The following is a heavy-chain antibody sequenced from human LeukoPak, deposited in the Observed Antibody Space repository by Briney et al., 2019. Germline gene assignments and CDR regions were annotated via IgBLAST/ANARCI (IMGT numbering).Heavy chain of an antibody. J-gene: IGHJ4*02. Sequence: GGSLRLSRARSSFTFSDYSMSWIRQPAGKGLEWISHISPSGISICYADSVKGRFTISRDNAKNSLYLQMNSLRAEDAAVYYGARKNRPLDWGQGTLVTVSS. V-gene: IGHV3-11*01. CDR3: ARKNRPLD. CDR1: SFTFSDYS. CDR2: ISPSGISI. D-gene: IGHD1-14*01.